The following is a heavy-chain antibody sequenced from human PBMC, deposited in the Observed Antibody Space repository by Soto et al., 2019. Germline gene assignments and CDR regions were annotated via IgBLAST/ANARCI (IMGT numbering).Heavy chain of an antibody. Sequence: PSETLSLTCTVSGDSLSGYYWSWIRQPPGKGLEWIGHMHYSENTNYNPSLKSRVTMSLDTSNNQFSLELSSVTAADTALYYCTGGIGWTEDYWGQGTLVTVSS. D-gene: IGHD2-15*01. CDR2: MHYSENT. CDR1: GDSLSGYY. J-gene: IGHJ4*02. V-gene: IGHV4-59*01. CDR3: TGGIGWTEDY.